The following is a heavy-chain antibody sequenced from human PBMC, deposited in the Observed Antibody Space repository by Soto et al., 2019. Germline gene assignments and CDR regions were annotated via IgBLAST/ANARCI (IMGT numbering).Heavy chain of an antibody. V-gene: IGHV4-59*08. Sequence: QVQLQESGPGLVKPSETLSLTCTVSGGSISSYYWSWIRQPPGKGLEWIGYIYYSGSTNYNPSLKSRVTISVDTSKNQFSLKLSSVTAADTAVYYCASQVATITQHNWFDPWGQGTLVTVSS. CDR2: IYYSGST. CDR3: ASQVATITQHNWFDP. J-gene: IGHJ5*02. CDR1: GGSISSYY. D-gene: IGHD5-12*01.